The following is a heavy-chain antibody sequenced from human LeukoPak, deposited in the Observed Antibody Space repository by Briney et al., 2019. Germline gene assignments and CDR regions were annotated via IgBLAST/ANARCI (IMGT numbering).Heavy chain of an antibody. CDR2: IYTSGST. V-gene: IGHV4-61*02. J-gene: IGHJ5*02. CDR3: ARHGRATVVTTGTNWFDP. CDR1: GGSISSGSYY. Sequence: PSETLSLTCTVSGGSISSGSYYWSWIRQPAGKGLEWIGRIYTSGSTNYNPSLKSRVTISVDTTKNQFSLKLSSVTAADTAVYYCARHGRATVVTTGTNWFDPWGQGTLVTVSS. D-gene: IGHD4-23*01.